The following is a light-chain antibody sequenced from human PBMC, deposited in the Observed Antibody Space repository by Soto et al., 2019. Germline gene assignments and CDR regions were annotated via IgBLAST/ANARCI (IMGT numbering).Light chain of an antibody. CDR1: QSVSSY. V-gene: IGKV3-11*01. CDR3: QQRSNWHQIT. Sequence: EILLTQSPATLSLSPGERATLSCRASQSVSSYLAWYQPKPGQAPRLLIYDASNRATGIPARFSGSGSGTDFTLTISSLEHEDFAVYYCQQRSNWHQITFGQGTRLEIK. J-gene: IGKJ5*01. CDR2: DAS.